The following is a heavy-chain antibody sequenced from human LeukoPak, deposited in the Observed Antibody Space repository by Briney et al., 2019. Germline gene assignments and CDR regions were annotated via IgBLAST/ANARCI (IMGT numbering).Heavy chain of an antibody. CDR3: ARLITSSGYSRAIWFDP. D-gene: IGHD6-6*01. CDR2: IYYSGST. V-gene: IGHV4-39*01. Sequence: SETLSLTCTVSGGSISSSSYYWGWIRQPPGKVLEWIGSIYYSGSTYYNPSLKSRVTISVDTSKNQFSLKLTSVTAADTAVYYCARLITSSGYSRAIWFDPWGQGTLVTVSS. CDR1: GGSISSSSYY. J-gene: IGHJ5*02.